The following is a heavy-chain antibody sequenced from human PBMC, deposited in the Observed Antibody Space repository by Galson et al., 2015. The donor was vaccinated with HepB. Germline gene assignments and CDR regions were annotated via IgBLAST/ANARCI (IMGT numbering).Heavy chain of an antibody. J-gene: IGHJ4*02. V-gene: IGHV4-31*03. CDR2: IYYSGCT. CDR1: GGSISSGGYY. D-gene: IGHD3-3*01. Sequence: LSLTCTVSGGSISSGGYYWSWIRQHPGKGLEWIGYIYYSGCTYYNPSLKSRVTISVDTSKNQFSLKLSSVTAADTAVYYCARAYWSGPFYYFDYWGQGTLVTVSS. CDR3: ARAYWSGPFYYFDY.